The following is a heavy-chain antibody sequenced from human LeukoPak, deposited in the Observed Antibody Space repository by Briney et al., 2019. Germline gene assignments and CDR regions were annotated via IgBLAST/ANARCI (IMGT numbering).Heavy chain of an antibody. D-gene: IGHD6-19*01. V-gene: IGHV4-34*01. Sequence: PSETLSLTCTVSDDSISDYYRGWIRQPPGKGLEWIGEINHSGSTNYNPSLKSRVTISVDTSKNQFSLKLSSVTAADTAVYYCARTKQWLVMDYYYYYMDVWGKGTTVTVSS. CDR1: DDSISDYY. CDR3: ARTKQWLVMDYYYYYMDV. J-gene: IGHJ6*03. CDR2: INHSGST.